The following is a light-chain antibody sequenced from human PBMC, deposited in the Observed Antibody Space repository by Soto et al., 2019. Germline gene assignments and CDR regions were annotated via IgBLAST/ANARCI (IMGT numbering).Light chain of an antibody. CDR2: SAS. CDR3: QQYGISPRT. CDR1: QSVTNNY. J-gene: IGKJ1*01. V-gene: IGKV3-20*01. Sequence: EIVLTQSPGTLSLSPGERATLSCRASQSVTNNYLAWYQQKPGQAPRLLIYSASNRATGIPDRFSGSGSGTDFTLIISRLEPEDFAVYYCQQYGISPRTFGQGTKVEIK.